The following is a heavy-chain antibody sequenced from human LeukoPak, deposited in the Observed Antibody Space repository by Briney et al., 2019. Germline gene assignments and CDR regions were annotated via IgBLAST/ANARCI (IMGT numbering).Heavy chain of an antibody. CDR3: ASRRLNWNDKSEDYFDY. D-gene: IGHD1-1*01. V-gene: IGHV4-59*08. Sequence: SETLSLTCTVSGGSLSSYYWSWIRQPPGRGLEWLGYIYYGGSTHYNPSLKSRVTISIDTSMNQFSLRLSSVTAADTAVYYCASRRLNWNDKSEDYFDYWCQGTLVTVSS. CDR2: IYYGGST. J-gene: IGHJ4*02. CDR1: GGSLSSYY.